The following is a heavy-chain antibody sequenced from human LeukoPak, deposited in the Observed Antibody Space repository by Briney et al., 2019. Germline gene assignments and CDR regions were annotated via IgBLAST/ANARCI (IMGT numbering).Heavy chain of an antibody. Sequence: SQTLSLTCTVSGGSISSGSYYWSWIRQPAGKGLEWIGRIYTSGSTNYNPSLKSRVTISVDTSKNHFSLKLSSVTAADTAVYYCATTLYSLQWELEWSDAFDIWGQGTMVTVSS. CDR3: ATTLYSLQWELEWSDAFDI. CDR2: IYTSGST. CDR1: GGSISSGSYY. D-gene: IGHD1-26*01. J-gene: IGHJ3*02. V-gene: IGHV4-61*02.